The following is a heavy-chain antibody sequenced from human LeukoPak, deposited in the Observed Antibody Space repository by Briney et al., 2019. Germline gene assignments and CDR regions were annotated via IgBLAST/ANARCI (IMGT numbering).Heavy chain of an antibody. D-gene: IGHD2-21*01. Sequence: GGSLRLSCAASGFTFSNYAMSWVRQAPGKGLEWVSGISGGGGATYYADSVKGRFTISRDNSKNTLYLQMSGLRAEDTAVYYCAKKVITYYYGMDVWGQGTTVTVSS. CDR1: GFTFSNYA. V-gene: IGHV3-23*01. CDR2: ISGGGGAT. J-gene: IGHJ6*02. CDR3: AKKVITYYYGMDV.